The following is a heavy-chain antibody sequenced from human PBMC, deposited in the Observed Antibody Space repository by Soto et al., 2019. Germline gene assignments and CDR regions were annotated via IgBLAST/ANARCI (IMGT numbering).Heavy chain of an antibody. CDR1: GFTFSSYA. V-gene: IGHV3-30-3*01. CDR2: ISYDGSNK. Sequence: GGSLRLSCAASGFTFSSYAMHWVRQAPGKGLEWVAVISYDGSNKYYADSVKGRFTISRDNSKNTLYLQMNSLRAEDTAVYYCARDVVGSSGWYFYYYYYGMDVWGQGTTVTVSS. J-gene: IGHJ6*02. D-gene: IGHD6-19*01. CDR3: ARDVVGSSGWYFYYYYYGMDV.